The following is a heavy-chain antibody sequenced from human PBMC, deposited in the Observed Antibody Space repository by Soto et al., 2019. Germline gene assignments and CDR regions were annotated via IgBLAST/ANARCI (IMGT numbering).Heavy chain of an antibody. D-gene: IGHD3-22*01. CDR1: GFTFIGYA. V-gene: IGHV3-23*01. CDR2: ISGSGGST. CDR3: ARAHNYYDSSGYYSTPFEV. Sequence: GGSLRLSCAASGFTFIGYAMSWVRQAPGKGLEWVSAISGSGGSTYYADSVKGRFTISRDNSKNTPYLQMNSLRAEDTAVYYCARAHNYYDSSGYYSTPFEVWGQGTLVTVSS. J-gene: IGHJ4*02.